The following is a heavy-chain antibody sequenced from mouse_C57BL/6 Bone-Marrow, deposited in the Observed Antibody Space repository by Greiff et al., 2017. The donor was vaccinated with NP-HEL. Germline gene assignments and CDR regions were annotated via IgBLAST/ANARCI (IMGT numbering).Heavy chain of an antibody. CDR2: IWSGGST. CDR1: GFSLTSYG. V-gene: IGHV2-2*01. Sequence: QVHVKQSGPGLVQPSQSLSITCTVSGFSLTSYGVHWVRQSPGKGLEWLGVIWSGGSTDYNAAFISRLSISKDNSKSQVFFKMNSLQADDTAIYYWDRRGDGYAMDYWGQGTSVTVSS. J-gene: IGHJ4*01. CDR3: DRRGDGYAMDY.